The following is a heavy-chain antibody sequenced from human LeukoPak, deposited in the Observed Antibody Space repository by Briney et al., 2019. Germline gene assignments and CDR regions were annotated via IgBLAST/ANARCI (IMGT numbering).Heavy chain of an antibody. V-gene: IGHV1-69*05. CDR3: ARVSLGAGAGVLRFLEWLSD. CDR1: GGTFSSYA. Sequence: RASVKVSCKASGGTFSSYAISWVRQAPGQGLEWMGGIIPIFGTANYAQKFQGRVTITTDESTSTAYMELSSLRSEDTAVYYCARVSLGAGAGVLRFLEWLSDWGQGTLVTVSS. J-gene: IGHJ4*02. D-gene: IGHD3-3*01. CDR2: IIPIFGTA.